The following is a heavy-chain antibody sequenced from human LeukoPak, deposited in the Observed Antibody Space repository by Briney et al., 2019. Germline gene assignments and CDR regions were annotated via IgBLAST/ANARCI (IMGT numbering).Heavy chain of an antibody. Sequence: GESLKISCKGSGYSFTNYWIGWVRQMPGKGLEWMGIIYPGDSDTRYSPSFQGQVTISADKSISTAYLQWSSLKASDTAMYYCARLYYGSGSYRFFDYWGQGTLVTVSS. CDR1: GYSFTNYW. J-gene: IGHJ4*02. CDR2: IYPGDSDT. CDR3: ARLYYGSGSYRFFDY. V-gene: IGHV5-51*01. D-gene: IGHD3-10*01.